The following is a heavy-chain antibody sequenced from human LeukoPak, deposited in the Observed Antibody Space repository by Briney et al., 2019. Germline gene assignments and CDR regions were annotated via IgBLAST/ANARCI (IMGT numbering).Heavy chain of an antibody. CDR1: GGSFSGYY. J-gene: IGHJ4*02. D-gene: IGHD2-15*01. V-gene: IGHV4-34*01. CDR3: ASTNCSGGSCYSIFDY. CDR2: INHSGST. Sequence: SETLSLTCAVYGGSFSGYYWSWIRQPPGKGLEWIGEINHSGSTNYNPSLKSRVTISVDTSKNQFSLKLSSVTAADTAVYYCASTNCSGGSCYSIFDYWGQGTLVTVS.